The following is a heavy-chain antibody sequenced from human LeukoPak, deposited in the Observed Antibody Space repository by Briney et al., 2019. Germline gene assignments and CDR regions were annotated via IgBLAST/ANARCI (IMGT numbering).Heavy chain of an antibody. V-gene: IGHV3-7*01. D-gene: IGHD1-26*01. CDR1: GFTFSNYW. Sequence: GGSLRLSCAASGFTFSNYWMGWVRQAPGKRLEWVANMNIDGSEKYYADSVKGRFSISRDNARNSVYLQMASLRVEDTAVYYCARDPVEWELLLDYWGQGTLATVSS. CDR2: MNIDGSEK. CDR3: ARDPVEWELLLDY. J-gene: IGHJ4*02.